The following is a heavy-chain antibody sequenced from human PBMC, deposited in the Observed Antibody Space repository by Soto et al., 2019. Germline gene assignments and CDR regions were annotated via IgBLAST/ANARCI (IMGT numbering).Heavy chain of an antibody. D-gene: IGHD2-2*01. J-gene: IGHJ5*02. CDR3: ARDPRPAAMRGLSRPRPTHNWFDP. Sequence: GESLEISCKGSVYSFTSYWIGWVRQMPGKGLEWMGIIYPGDSDTRYSPSFQGQVTISADKSISTAYLQWSSLKASDTAMYYCARDPRPAAMRGLSRPRPTHNWFDPWGQGTMVTVSS. CDR2: IYPGDSDT. CDR1: VYSFTSYW. V-gene: IGHV5-51*01.